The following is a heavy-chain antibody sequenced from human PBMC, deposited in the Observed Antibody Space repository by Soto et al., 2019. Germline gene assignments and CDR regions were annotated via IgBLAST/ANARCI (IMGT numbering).Heavy chain of an antibody. V-gene: IGHV3-72*01. CDR1: GFTLSDHY. D-gene: IGHD2-15*01. CDR3: ARSVLEKKGARYYIDY. CDR2: IRNKAMSYST. Sequence: EVQLVESGGDLVQPGGSLRLSCAASGFTLSDHYMDWVRQAPGKGLEWVARIRNKAMSYSTEYAASVKGRFTISRDESQNSLYLQMNSLRIEDTAVYYCARSVLEKKGARYYIDYWGQGTMVTVSS. J-gene: IGHJ4*02.